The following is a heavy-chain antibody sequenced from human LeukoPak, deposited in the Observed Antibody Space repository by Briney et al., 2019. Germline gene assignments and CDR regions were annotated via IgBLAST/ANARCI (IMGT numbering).Heavy chain of an antibody. CDR2: INPDSGGT. CDR3: ARVEFCRATSCYRGWFDP. CDR1: GYTFTGYY. J-gene: IGHJ5*02. D-gene: IGHD2-2*01. V-gene: IGHV1-2*02. Sequence: ASVKVSCKASGYTFTGYYMHWVRQAPGQGLEWMGWINPDSGGTNYAQKFQGRITMTRDTSISTAYMELSRLRSDDTAVYYCARVEFCRATSCYRGWFDPWGQGTLVTVSS.